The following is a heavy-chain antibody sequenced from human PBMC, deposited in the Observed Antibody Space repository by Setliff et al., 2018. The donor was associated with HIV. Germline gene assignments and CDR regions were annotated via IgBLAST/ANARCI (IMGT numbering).Heavy chain of an antibody. CDR2: IIPIFGTA. J-gene: IGHJ4*02. D-gene: IGHD1-26*01. V-gene: IGHV1-69*05. CDR1: GGTSSSYA. Sequence: ASVKVSCKASGGTSSSYAISWVRQAPGQGLEWMGGIIPIFGTANYAQKFQGRVTITTDESTSTAYMELSSLRSEDTAVYYCARVRSGSYGGRAYFDYWGQGTLVTVSS. CDR3: ARVRSGSYGGRAYFDY.